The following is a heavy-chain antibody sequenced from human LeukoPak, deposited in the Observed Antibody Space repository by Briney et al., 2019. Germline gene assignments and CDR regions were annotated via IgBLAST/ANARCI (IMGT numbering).Heavy chain of an antibody. D-gene: IGHD3-16*01. CDR3: ASGGKHYYYYYMDV. J-gene: IGHJ6*03. V-gene: IGHV4-59*01. CDR1: GGSISSYY. Sequence: SETLSLTCTVSGGSISSYYWSWLRQPPGKGLEGIGYIYYSGSTNYNPSLKSRVTISVDTSKNQFSLKLSSVTAADTAVYYCASGGKHYYYYYMDVWGKGTTVTVSS. CDR2: IYYSGST.